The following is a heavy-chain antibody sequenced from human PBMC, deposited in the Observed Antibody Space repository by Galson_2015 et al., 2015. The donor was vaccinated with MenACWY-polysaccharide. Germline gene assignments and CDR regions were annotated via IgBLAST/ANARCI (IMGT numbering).Heavy chain of an antibody. D-gene: IGHD5-18*01. Sequence: SLRLSCAASGFTFITYAMSWVRQAPGEGPEWVSFINGNGGRTEEVDSVKVRFTISRDNSKNTLDLQMNSLRAEDTAVYYCAKTRDGDTASDSWGQRTLVNVSS. V-gene: IGHV3-23*01. CDR2: INGNGGRT. CDR1: GFTFITYA. J-gene: IGHJ4*02. CDR3: AKTRDGDTASDS.